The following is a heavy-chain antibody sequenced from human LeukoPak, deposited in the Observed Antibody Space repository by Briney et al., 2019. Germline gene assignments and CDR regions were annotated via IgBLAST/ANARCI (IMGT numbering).Heavy chain of an antibody. CDR3: AGDSDSDFWSGYWYFDL. CDR2: IYTSGNT. J-gene: IGHJ2*01. Sequence: SETLSLTCTVSGGSISSGSYYWSWIRQPAGKGLEWIGRIYTSGNTNYSPSLKSRVTMSVDTSKNQFSLKLSSVTAADTAVYYCAGDSDSDFWSGYWYFDLWGRGTLVTVSS. V-gene: IGHV4-61*02. CDR1: GGSISSGSYY. D-gene: IGHD3-3*01.